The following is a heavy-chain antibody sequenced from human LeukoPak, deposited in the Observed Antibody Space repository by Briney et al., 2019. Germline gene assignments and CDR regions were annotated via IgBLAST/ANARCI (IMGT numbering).Heavy chain of an antibody. J-gene: IGHJ4*02. Sequence: GASVKVSCKASGYTFTSYDINWVRQATGQGLEWMGWMNPNSGNTGYAQKFQGRVTMTRNTSISTAYMELSSLRSEDTAVYYCASSIGYCSGGSCYSGTNFDYWGQGTLVTVSS. D-gene: IGHD2-15*01. V-gene: IGHV1-8*01. CDR2: MNPNSGNT. CDR3: ASSIGYCSGGSCYSGTNFDY. CDR1: GYTFTSYD.